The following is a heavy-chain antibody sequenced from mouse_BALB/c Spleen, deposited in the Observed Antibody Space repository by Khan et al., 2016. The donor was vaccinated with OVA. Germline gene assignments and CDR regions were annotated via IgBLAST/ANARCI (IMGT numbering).Heavy chain of an antibody. V-gene: IGHV1-69*02. CDR1: GYTFTNYF. J-gene: IGHJ4*01. CDR2: IYPSDGYT. CDR3: TRHGSSYDAMDY. Sequence: QVQLQQPGAELVRPGASVKLSCKASGYTFTNYFINWVKQRPGQGLEWIGNIYPSDGYTTYNQKFKDTATLTVDKSSSTAYMHLSSPTSDDSAVYSCTRHGSSYDAMDYWGQGTSVTVSS. D-gene: IGHD1-1*01.